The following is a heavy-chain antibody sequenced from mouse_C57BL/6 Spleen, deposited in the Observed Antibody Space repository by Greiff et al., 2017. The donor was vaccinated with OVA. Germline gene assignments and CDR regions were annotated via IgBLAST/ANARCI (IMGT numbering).Heavy chain of an antibody. Sequence: QVHVKQPGAELVKPGASVKLSCKASGYTFTSYWMPWVKQRPGQGLEWIGMIHPNSGSTNYNEKFKSKATLTVDKSSSTAYMQLSSLTSEDSAVYYCASIYYGKGWYFDYWGQGTTLTVSS. J-gene: IGHJ2*01. CDR2: IHPNSGST. V-gene: IGHV1-64*01. CDR3: ASIYYGKGWYFDY. CDR1: GYTFTSYW. D-gene: IGHD2-1*01.